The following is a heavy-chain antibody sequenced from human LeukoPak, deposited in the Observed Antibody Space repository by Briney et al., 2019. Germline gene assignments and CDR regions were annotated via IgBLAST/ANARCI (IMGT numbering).Heavy chain of an antibody. Sequence: PGGSLRLSCAASGFTSSSYAMSWVRQGPGKGLEWVSAISGSGSSTYYADSVKGRFTISRDNSKNTLYLQMNSLRAEDTAVYYCAKVMDAYDYVWGSYRPFDYWGQGTLVTVSS. V-gene: IGHV3-23*01. CDR1: GFTSSSYA. CDR3: AKVMDAYDYVWGSYRPFDY. D-gene: IGHD3-16*02. J-gene: IGHJ4*02. CDR2: ISGSGSST.